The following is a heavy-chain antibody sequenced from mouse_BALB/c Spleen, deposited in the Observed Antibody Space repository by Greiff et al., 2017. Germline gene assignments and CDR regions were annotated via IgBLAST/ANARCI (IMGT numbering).Heavy chain of an antibody. CDR3: TKGYYSYAMDY. CDR1: GYTFTSYY. CDR2: INPSNGGT. J-gene: IGHJ4*01. V-gene: IGHV1S81*02. Sequence: VQGVESGAELVKPGASVKLSCKASGYTFTSYYMYWVKQRPGQGLEWIGEINPSNGGTNFNEKFKSKATLTVDKSSSTAYMQLSSLTSEDSAVYYCTKGYYSYAMDYWGQGTSVTVSS. D-gene: IGHD1-1*01.